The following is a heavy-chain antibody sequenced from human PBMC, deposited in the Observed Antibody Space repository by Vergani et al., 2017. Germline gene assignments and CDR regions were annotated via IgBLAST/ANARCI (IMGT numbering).Heavy chain of an antibody. D-gene: IGHD2-21*01. J-gene: IGHJ3*01. CDR1: GGSISAGYYF. CDR3: ARRSGGYWGGRVQSLRTAFDV. V-gene: IGHV4-61*02. CDR2: ISASGNT. Sequence: QVQLQASGPGRVKPSQTLSLTCTMSGGSISAGYYFWSWIRQPAGKGLEWLGLISASGNTSHSPSLKTRVSMSVDTSKIQFSLTVTSVTAADTAIYFCARRSGGYWGGRVQSLRTAFDVWGHGTVVTVAS.